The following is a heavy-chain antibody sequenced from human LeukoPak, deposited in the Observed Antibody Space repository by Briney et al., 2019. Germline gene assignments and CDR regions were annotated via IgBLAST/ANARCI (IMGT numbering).Heavy chain of an antibody. D-gene: IGHD3-9*01. J-gene: IGHJ4*02. CDR2: MNPNSGNT. V-gene: IGHV1-8*01. CDR3: ARGDVLRYFDWLYQFDY. Sequence: ASVKVSCKASGYTFTSYDINWVRQATGQGLEWMGWMNPNSGNTGYAQKFQGRVTMTRNTSISTAYMELSSLRSEDTAVYYCARGDVLRYFDWLYQFDYWGQGTLVTVSS. CDR1: GYTFTSYD.